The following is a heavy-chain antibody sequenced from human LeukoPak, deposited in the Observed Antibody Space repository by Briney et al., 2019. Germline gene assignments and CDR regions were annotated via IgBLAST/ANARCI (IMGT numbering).Heavy chain of an antibody. Sequence: GESLKISCKGSGYSFTTYWIAWVRQMPGKGLEWMGIIYPGDSDTRYSPSFRGQVTISADKSISTAYLQWSSLKASDTAMYYCARVHSYGYSEHFDYWGQGTLVTVSS. V-gene: IGHV5-51*01. CDR1: GYSFTTYW. D-gene: IGHD5-18*01. CDR2: IYPGDSDT. J-gene: IGHJ4*02. CDR3: ARVHSYGYSEHFDY.